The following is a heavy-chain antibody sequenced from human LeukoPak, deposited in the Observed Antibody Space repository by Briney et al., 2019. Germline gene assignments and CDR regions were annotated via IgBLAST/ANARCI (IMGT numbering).Heavy chain of an antibody. V-gene: IGHV3-30*03. J-gene: IGHJ4*02. CDR1: GFTFSGYS. Sequence: GGSLRLSCAASGFTFSGYSMNWVRQAPGKGLEWVAVISYDGSNKYYADSVKGRFTISRDNSKNTLYLQMNSLRAEDTAVYYCARDRSGRGRGYFDYWGQGTLVTVSS. CDR3: ARDRSGRGRGYFDY. D-gene: IGHD3-10*01. CDR2: ISYDGSNK.